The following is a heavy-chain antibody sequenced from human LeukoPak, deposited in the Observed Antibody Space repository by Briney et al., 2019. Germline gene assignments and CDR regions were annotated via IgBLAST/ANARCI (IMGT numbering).Heavy chain of an antibody. D-gene: IGHD3-9*01. V-gene: IGHV4-34*01. CDR2: INHSGST. Sequence: SETLSLTCAVYGGSFSGYYWSWIRQPPGKGLEWIGEINHSGSTNYNPSLTSRVTISVDTSKNQFSLNLSSVTAADTAVYYCARGGRYYDILTGYYRSGASTHYFDYWGQGTLVTVSS. CDR3: ARGGRYYDILTGYYRSGASTHYFDY. CDR1: GGSFSGYY. J-gene: IGHJ4*02.